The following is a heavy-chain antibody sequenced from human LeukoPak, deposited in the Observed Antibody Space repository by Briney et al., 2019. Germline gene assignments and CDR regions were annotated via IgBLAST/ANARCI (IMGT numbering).Heavy chain of an antibody. CDR2: IRYDGSNK. CDR3: AKGLDLVVPAAAYYFDY. D-gene: IGHD2-2*01. J-gene: IGHJ4*02. V-gene: IGHV3-30*02. CDR1: GFTFSSYG. Sequence: GGSPRLSCAASGFTFSSYGMHWVRQAPGKGLEWVAFIRYDGSNKYYADSVKGRFTISRDNSKNTLYLQMNSLRAEDTAVYYCAKGLDLVVPAAAYYFDYWGQGTLVTVSS.